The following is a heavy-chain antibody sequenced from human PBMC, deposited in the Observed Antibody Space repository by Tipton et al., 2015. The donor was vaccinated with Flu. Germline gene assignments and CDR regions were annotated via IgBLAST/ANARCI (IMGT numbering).Heavy chain of an antibody. V-gene: IGHV3-7*01. Sequence: SLRLSCAASGFTFTTYWMTWVRQAPGKGLEWVANIKRDGSEKSYVDSVKGRFTISRDNAKNSLYLQMNSLRADDTAVYYCARDVADSRWYRGPLDYWGQGTLVTVSS. CDR1: GFTFTTYW. CDR3: ARDVADSRWYRGPLDY. CDR2: IKRDGSEK. J-gene: IGHJ4*02. D-gene: IGHD6-13*01.